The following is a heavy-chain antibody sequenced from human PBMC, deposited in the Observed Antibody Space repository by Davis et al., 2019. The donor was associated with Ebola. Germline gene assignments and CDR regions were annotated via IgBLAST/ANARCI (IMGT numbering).Heavy chain of an antibody. D-gene: IGHD2-15*01. Sequence: GESLKISCEGSGFTFRNYAMHWVRQAPARGLEWVALIRYDGSGEHYVDSVKGRFTISRDDSKNTVYLQMNSLRAEDTAMYYCAKDLVAFCNGGSCLTYGMNVWGQGSTVIVSS. CDR1: GFTFRNYA. CDR3: AKDLVAFCNGGSCLTYGMNV. V-gene: IGHV3-30*02. J-gene: IGHJ6*02. CDR2: IRYDGSGE.